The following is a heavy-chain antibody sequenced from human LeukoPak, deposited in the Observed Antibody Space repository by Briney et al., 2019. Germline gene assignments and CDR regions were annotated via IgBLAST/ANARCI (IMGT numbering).Heavy chain of an antibody. Sequence: RSLRLSCAASGFTFDDYAMHWVRQAPGKGLEWVSGISWNSGSIGYADSVKGRFTISRDNAKNSLYLQMNSLRAEDTALYYCAKATRPYYYDSSGYYAAFDIWGQGTMVTVSS. CDR2: ISWNSGSI. D-gene: IGHD3-22*01. J-gene: IGHJ3*02. CDR1: GFTFDDYA. V-gene: IGHV3-9*01. CDR3: AKATRPYYYDSSGYYAAFDI.